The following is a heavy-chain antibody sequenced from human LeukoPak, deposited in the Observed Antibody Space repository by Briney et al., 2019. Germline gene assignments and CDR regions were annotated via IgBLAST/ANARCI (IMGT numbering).Heavy chain of an antibody. V-gene: IGHV3-11*01. Sequence: GGSLRPSCAASGFTFSDYYMSGIRQAPGKGLKGVSYISSSGSTIYYADSVKGRFTISRDNAKNSLYLQMNSLRAEDTAVYYCARGPPGRSGYYQYYYYYYMDVWSKGTTVTVSS. CDR3: ARGPPGRSGYYQYYYYYYMDV. D-gene: IGHD3-22*01. CDR1: GFTFSDYY. J-gene: IGHJ6*03. CDR2: ISSSGSTI.